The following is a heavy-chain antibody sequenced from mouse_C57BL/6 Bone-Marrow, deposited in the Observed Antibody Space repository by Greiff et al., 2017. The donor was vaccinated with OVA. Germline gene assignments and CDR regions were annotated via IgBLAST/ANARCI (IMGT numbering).Heavy chain of an antibody. CDR3: TPYGNRFDY. V-gene: IGHV14-4*01. D-gene: IGHD2-1*01. J-gene: IGHJ2*01. CDR1: GFNIKDDY. CDR2: IDPENGDT. Sequence: VQLQQSGAELVRPGASVKLSCTASGFNIKDDYMHWVKQRPEQGLEWIGSIDPENGDTEYASKFQGKATITADTSSNTAYLQLSSLTSEDTAVYYCTPYGNRFDYWGQGTTLTVSS.